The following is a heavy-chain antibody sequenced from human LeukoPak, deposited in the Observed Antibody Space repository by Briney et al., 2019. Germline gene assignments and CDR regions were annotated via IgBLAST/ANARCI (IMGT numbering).Heavy chain of an antibody. J-gene: IGHJ4*02. V-gene: IGHV3-23*01. CDR3: AKAGGGSSSGGMGLDY. CDR1: GFTFSTYA. D-gene: IGHD6-6*01. Sequence: PGGSLRLSCAASGFTFSTYAMSWVRQAPGKGLEWVSGISGSGGSTYYADSVKGRFTISRDNSKNTLYLQLNSLRAEDTAVYYCAKAGGGSSSGGMGLDYWGQGTLVTVSS. CDR2: ISGSGGST.